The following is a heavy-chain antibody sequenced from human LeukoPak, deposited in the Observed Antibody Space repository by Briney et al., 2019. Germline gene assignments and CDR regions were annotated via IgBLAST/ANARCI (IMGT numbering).Heavy chain of an antibody. D-gene: IGHD2-2*01. CDR1: GGSISSYY. V-gene: IGHV4-4*07. CDR3: ARGFTSAVNWFDP. CDR2: VYTSGNT. Sequence: PSETLSLTCTVSGGSISSYYWSWIRQPPGKGLEWIGRVYTSGNTDYNPPLKSRVTMSVDTSQNQFSLKLSSVTAADTAVYYCARGFTSAVNWFDPWGQGTLVTVSS. J-gene: IGHJ5*02.